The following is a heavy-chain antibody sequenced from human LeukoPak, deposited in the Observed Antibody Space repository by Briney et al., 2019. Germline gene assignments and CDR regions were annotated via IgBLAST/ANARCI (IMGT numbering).Heavy chain of an antibody. J-gene: IGHJ4*02. Sequence: SVTLSLTCAVSGYSISSGYYCGWIRQPPGKGLEWIGSIYHSGSTYYNPSLKSRVTISVDTSKNQFSLKLSSVTAADTAVYYCARHTYYYDSSGLYYFDYWGQGTLVTVSS. CDR1: GYSISSGYY. CDR3: ARHTYYYDSSGLYYFDY. D-gene: IGHD3-22*01. V-gene: IGHV4-38-2*01. CDR2: IYHSGST.